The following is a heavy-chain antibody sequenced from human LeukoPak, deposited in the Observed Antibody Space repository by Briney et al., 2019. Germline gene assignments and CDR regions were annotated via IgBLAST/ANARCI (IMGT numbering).Heavy chain of an antibody. V-gene: IGHV3-74*01. CDR2: INSDGSIT. Sequence: GGSLRLSCAASGFTFTTYWMHWVRQAPGKGLVWVSHINSDGSITSYADSVKGRFTISRDNAKNTLYLQMKSLRTEDTAVYYCARTPLWFGELLDYYYGMDVWGQGTTVTVSS. D-gene: IGHD3-10*01. CDR1: GFTFTTYW. J-gene: IGHJ6*02. CDR3: ARTPLWFGELLDYYYGMDV.